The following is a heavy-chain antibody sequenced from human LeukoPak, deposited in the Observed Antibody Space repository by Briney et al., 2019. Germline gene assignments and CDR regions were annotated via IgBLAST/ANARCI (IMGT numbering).Heavy chain of an antibody. CDR2: FYYSGSD. CDR1: GASITSYY. V-gene: IGHV4-59*01. D-gene: IGHD2-15*01. Sequence: SETLSLTCTVSGASITSYYWNWVRPPPGKGLEWIGYFYYSGSDNYNPSLKSRITISVDTSKNQFSLKLSSVTAADTAVYYCVRGYCSGATCYHFDYWGQGTLVTVSS. CDR3: VRGYCSGATCYHFDY. J-gene: IGHJ4*02.